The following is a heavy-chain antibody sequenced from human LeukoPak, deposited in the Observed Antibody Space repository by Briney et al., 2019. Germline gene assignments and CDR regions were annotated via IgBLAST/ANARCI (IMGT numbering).Heavy chain of an antibody. CDR2: IYYSGST. D-gene: IGHD3-22*01. CDR3: ARGDSSGYSLYFDY. Sequence: PGGSLRLSCAASGFTFSNYAMSWIRQPPGKGLEWIGYIYYSGSTNYNPSLRSRVTISVDTSKNQFSLKLSSVTAADTAVYYCARGDSSGYSLYFDYWGQGTLVTVSS. CDR1: GFTFSNYA. V-gene: IGHV4-59*01. J-gene: IGHJ4*02.